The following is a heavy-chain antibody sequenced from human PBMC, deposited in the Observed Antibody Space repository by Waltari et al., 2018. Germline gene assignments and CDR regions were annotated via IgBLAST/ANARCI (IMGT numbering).Heavy chain of an antibody. CDR2: INHSGST. J-gene: IGHJ4*02. V-gene: IGHV4-34*01. CDR1: GGSFRGYY. Sequence: QVQLQQWGAGLLKPSETLSLTCAVYGGSFRGYYWSWIRQPPGKGLEWIGEINHSGSTNYNPSLKSRVTISVDTSKNQFSLKLSSVTAADTAVYYCARGRSGARFGELLRYYFDYWGQGTLVTVSS. D-gene: IGHD3-10*01. CDR3: ARGRSGARFGELLRYYFDY.